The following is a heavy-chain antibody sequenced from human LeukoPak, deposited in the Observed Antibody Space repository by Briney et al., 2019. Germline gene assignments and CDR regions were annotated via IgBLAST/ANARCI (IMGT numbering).Heavy chain of an antibody. CDR3: AREGDGIFGVVTHYYMYV. V-gene: IGHV3-48*01. D-gene: IGHD3-3*01. CDR2: ISSSDSTI. Sequence: GGSLRLSCAASGFTFSSYSMNWVRQAPGKGLEGVSYISSSDSTIYYADSVKSRFTISRDGAKNSLYLQMNSLRAEDTAVYYCAREGDGIFGVVTHYYMYVRGKGTTVTVSS. CDR1: GFTFSSYS. J-gene: IGHJ6*03.